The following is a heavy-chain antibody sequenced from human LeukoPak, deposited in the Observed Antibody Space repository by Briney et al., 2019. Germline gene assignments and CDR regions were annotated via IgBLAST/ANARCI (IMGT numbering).Heavy chain of an antibody. CDR1: GFTFSSYG. CDR2: IRSDGSNK. V-gene: IGHV3-30*02. J-gene: IGHJ4*02. Sequence: GGSLRLSCAASGFTFSSYGMHWVRQAPGKGLEWVTFIRSDGSNKYYADSVKGRFTISRDNSKNTLYLQMNSLRAEDTAVYYCAKDQGGYGDYHETTDYWGQGTLVTVSS. CDR3: AKDQGGYGDYHETTDY. D-gene: IGHD4-17*01.